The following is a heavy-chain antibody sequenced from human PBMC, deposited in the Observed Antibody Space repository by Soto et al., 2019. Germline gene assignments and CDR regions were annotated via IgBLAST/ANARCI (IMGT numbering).Heavy chain of an antibody. CDR1: GLTFSGDS. D-gene: IGHD7-27*01. CDR3: ARDKNWAFDY. J-gene: IGHJ4*02. Sequence: SCVASGLTFSGDSINWVRQAPGKGLEWVSYISGSSKTIHYADSVKGRFTISRDNAKYSVYLQMNSLRDEDMAVYYCARDKNWAFDYWGQGALVTVSS. CDR2: ISGSSKTI. V-gene: IGHV3-48*02.